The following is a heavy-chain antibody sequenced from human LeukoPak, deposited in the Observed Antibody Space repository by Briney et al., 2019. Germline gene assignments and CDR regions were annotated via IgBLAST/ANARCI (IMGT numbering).Heavy chain of an antibody. CDR1: GGTFSSYA. D-gene: IGHD3-10*01. Sequence: ASVKVSCKASGGTFSSYAISWVRRAPGQGLEWMGGIIPIFGTANYAQKFQGGVTITADESTSTAYMELSSLRSEDTAVYYCARDRSRGAPGDYFDYWGQGTLVTVSS. J-gene: IGHJ4*02. CDR3: ARDRSRGAPGDYFDY. CDR2: IIPIFGTA. V-gene: IGHV1-69*13.